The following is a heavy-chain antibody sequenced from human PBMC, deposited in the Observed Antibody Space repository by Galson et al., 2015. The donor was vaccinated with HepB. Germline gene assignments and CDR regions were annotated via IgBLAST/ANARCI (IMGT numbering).Heavy chain of an antibody. Sequence: SLRLSCAASGFTFSSYGMHWVRQAPGKGLEWVAVIWYDGSNKYYADSVKGRFTISRDNSKNTLYLQMNSLRAEDTAVYYCARVSNGDQLLFGSGGMDVWGQGTTVTVSS. CDR3: ARVSNGDQLLFGSGGMDV. J-gene: IGHJ6*02. D-gene: IGHD2-2*01. CDR2: IWYDGSNK. CDR1: GFTFSSYG. V-gene: IGHV3-33*01.